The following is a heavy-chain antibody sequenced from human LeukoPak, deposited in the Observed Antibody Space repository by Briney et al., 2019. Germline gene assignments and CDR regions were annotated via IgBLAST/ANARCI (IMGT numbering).Heavy chain of an antibody. CDR3: ARETYYYDLVGAFDI. D-gene: IGHD3-22*01. CDR1: GGSISSGGYY. CDR2: IYYSGST. V-gene: IGHV4-31*03. Sequence: SETLSLTCTVSGGSISSGGYYWSWIRQHPGKGLEWIGYIYYSGSTYYNPSFKSRVTISVDTSKNQFSLKLSSVTAADTAVYYCARETYYYDLVGAFDIWGQGTMVTVSS. J-gene: IGHJ3*02.